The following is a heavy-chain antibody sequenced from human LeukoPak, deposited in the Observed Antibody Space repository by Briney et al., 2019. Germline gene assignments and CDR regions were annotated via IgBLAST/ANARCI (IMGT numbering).Heavy chain of an antibody. CDR1: GYTFTTYG. Sequence: ASVKVSCKASGYTFTTYGITWVRQAPGQGLEWMGWMNPNSGNTGYAQKFQGRVTMTRDTSISTAYMELSRLRSDDTAVYYCARGLFRLWLEGGNEDAFDIWGQGTMVTVSS. J-gene: IGHJ3*02. CDR2: MNPNSGNT. V-gene: IGHV1-8*01. D-gene: IGHD5-18*01. CDR3: ARGLFRLWLEGGNEDAFDI.